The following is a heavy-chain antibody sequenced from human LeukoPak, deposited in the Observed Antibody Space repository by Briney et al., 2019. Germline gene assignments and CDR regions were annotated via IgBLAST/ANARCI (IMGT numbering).Heavy chain of an antibody. Sequence: GATVKISCKVSGYTFTDYYMHWVQQAPGKGLEWMGLVDPEDGETIYAEKFQGRVTITADMSTDTAYMELSSLRSEDTAVYYCATDLEIAAAGNFDYWGQGTLVTVSS. CDR1: GYTFTDYY. D-gene: IGHD6-13*01. V-gene: IGHV1-69-2*01. CDR3: ATDLEIAAAGNFDY. J-gene: IGHJ4*02. CDR2: VDPEDGET.